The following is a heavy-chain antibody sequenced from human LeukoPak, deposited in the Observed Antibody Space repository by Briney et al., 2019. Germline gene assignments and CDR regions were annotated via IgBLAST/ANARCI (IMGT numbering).Heavy chain of an antibody. V-gene: IGHV4-31*03. CDR3: ARDRRDCSSTSCYSWFDP. Sequence: SQTLSLTCTVSGGSISSGGYYWSWTRQHPGKGLEWIGYIYYSGNTYYNPSLKSRIAISIDTSKNQFSLKLSSVTAADTAVYYCARDRRDCSSTSCYSWFDPWGQGTLVTVSS. CDR2: IYYSGNT. J-gene: IGHJ5*02. CDR1: GGSISSGGYY. D-gene: IGHD2-2*02.